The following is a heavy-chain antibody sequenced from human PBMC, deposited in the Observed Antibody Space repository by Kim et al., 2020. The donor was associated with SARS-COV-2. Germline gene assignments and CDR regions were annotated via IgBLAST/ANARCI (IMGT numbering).Heavy chain of an antibody. D-gene: IGHD4-17*01. CDR1: GGSISSSSYY. CDR2: IYYSGST. CDR3: ARAYGDYPTRYWYFDL. Sequence: SETLSLTCTVSGGSISSSSYYWGWIRQPPGKGLEWIGSIYYSGSTYSNPSLKSRVTISVDTSKNQFSLKLSSVTAADTAVYYCARAYGDYPTRYWYFDLWGRGTLVTVSS. J-gene: IGHJ2*01. V-gene: IGHV4-39*07.